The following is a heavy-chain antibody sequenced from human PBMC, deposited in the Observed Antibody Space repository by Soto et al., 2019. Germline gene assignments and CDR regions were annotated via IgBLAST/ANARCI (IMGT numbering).Heavy chain of an antibody. J-gene: IGHJ4*02. CDR3: ARARSYWNYFDY. Sequence: GGSLRLSCAASGFTVSSNYMSWVRQAPGKGLEWVSVIYSGGSTYYADSVKGRFTISRDNSKNTLYLQMNSLRAEDTAVYYCARARSYWNYFDYWGQGTLVTVSS. CDR1: GFTVSSNY. CDR2: IYSGGST. V-gene: IGHV3-66*01. D-gene: IGHD1-1*01.